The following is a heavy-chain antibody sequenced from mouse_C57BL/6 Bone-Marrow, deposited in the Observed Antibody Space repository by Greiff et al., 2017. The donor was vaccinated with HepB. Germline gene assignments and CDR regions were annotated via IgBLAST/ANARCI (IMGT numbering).Heavy chain of an antibody. CDR2: IWSGGST. Sequence: VKLVESGPGLVQPSQSLSITCTVSGFSLTSYGVHWVRQSPGKGLEWLGVIWSGGSTDYNAAFISRLSISKDNSKSQVFFKMNSLQADDTAIYYCARRGIDYDGWFAYWGQGTLVTVSA. CDR3: ARRGIDYDGWFAY. CDR1: GFSLTSYG. J-gene: IGHJ3*01. D-gene: IGHD2-4*01. V-gene: IGHV2-2*01.